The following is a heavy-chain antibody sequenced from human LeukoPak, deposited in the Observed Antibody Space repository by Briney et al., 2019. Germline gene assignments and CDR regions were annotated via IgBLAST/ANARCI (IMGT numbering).Heavy chain of an antibody. Sequence: ASVKVSCKASGGTFSSYAISWVRQAPGQGLEWMGWISAYNGNTNYAQKLQGRVTMTTDTSTSTAYMELRSLRSDDTAVYYCARNPVEMATTRGDWFDPWGQGTLVTVSS. J-gene: IGHJ5*02. D-gene: IGHD5-24*01. CDR2: ISAYNGNT. V-gene: IGHV1-18*01. CDR3: ARNPVEMATTRGDWFDP. CDR1: GGTFSSYA.